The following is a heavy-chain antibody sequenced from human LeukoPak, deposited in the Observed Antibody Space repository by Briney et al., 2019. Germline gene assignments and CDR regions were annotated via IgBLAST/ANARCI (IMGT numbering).Heavy chain of an antibody. CDR1: GFTFSSYA. V-gene: IGHV3-23*01. CDR2: ISGSGGST. Sequence: QPGGSLRLSCAASGFTFSSYAMSWVRQAPVKGLEWVSAISGSGGSTYYADSVKGRFTISRDNSKNTLYLQMNSLRAEDTAVYYCAKDSTYYYDSSGYTNWGQGTLVTVSS. J-gene: IGHJ4*02. D-gene: IGHD3-22*01. CDR3: AKDSTYYYDSSGYTN.